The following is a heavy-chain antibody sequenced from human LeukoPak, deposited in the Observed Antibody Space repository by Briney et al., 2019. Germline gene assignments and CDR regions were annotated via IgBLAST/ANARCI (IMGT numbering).Heavy chain of an antibody. CDR1: GGSISSSSYY. Sequence: SETLSLTCTVSGGSISSSSYYWGWIRQPPGKGLEWIGSIYYSGSTYYNPSLKSRVTISVDTSKNQLSLKLSSVTAADTAVYYCARAGEMATGGAFDIWGQGTMVTVSS. CDR3: ARAGEMATGGAFDI. CDR2: IYYSGST. V-gene: IGHV4-39*07. J-gene: IGHJ3*02. D-gene: IGHD5-24*01.